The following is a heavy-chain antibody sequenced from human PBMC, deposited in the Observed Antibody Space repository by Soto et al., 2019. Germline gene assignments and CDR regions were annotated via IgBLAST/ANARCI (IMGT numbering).Heavy chain of an antibody. Sequence: SETLSLTCTVSGGPVSDISFYWGWVRQPPGKGLEWIGSVSYGGSAYYIPSLKSRVTMSVDSSTNQLSLNLNSVTAADTALYFCARHRRETGTYAQPLDSWGQGTLVNVSS. D-gene: IGHD1-1*01. CDR3: ARHRRETGTYAQPLDS. J-gene: IGHJ4*02. CDR1: GGPVSDISFY. CDR2: VSYGGSA. V-gene: IGHV4-39*01.